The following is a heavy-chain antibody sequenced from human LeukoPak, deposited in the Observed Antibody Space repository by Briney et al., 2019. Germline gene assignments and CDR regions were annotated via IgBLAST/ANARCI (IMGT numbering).Heavy chain of an antibody. J-gene: IGHJ6*03. CDR3: ARTLVTAAGYYYYMDV. Sequence: GGSLRLSCAASGLTLSSFDMHWVRQATGKGLEWVSAIGSAGDTYYPGSVKGRFTISRENAKNSLYLQMNSLTAGDTAVYYCARTLVTAAGYYYYMDVWGKGTTVTVSS. V-gene: IGHV3-13*01. CDR1: GLTLSSFD. D-gene: IGHD2-15*01. CDR2: IGSAGDT.